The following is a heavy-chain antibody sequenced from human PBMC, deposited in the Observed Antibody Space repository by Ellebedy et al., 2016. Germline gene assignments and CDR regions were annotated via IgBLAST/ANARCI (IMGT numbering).Heavy chain of an antibody. J-gene: IGHJ6*02. D-gene: IGHD3-10*01. CDR2: IYHSGST. CDR1: GGSISSGGYS. V-gene: IGHV4-30-2*01. CDR3: AREPRRGYGMDV. Sequence: SETLSLTXAVSGGSISSGGYSWSWIRQPPGKGLEWIGYIYHSGSTYYNPSLKSRVTISVDRSKNQFSLKLSSVTAADTAMYYCAREPRRGYGMDVWGQGTTVTVSS.